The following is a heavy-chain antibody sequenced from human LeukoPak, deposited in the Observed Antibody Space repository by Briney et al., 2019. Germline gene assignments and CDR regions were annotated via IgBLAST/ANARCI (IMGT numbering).Heavy chain of an antibody. CDR1: GFTFDDYA. CDR3: AKARWEPNFDY. CDR2: INENGDIA. Sequence: GGSLRLSCAAFGFTFDDYAMHWVRQGPGKSLEWVSLINENGDIAYYGDSVRGRFTVSRDNAKNSLYLQMNSLTTEDTALYYCAKARWEPNFDYWGQGTLVTVSS. V-gene: IGHV3-43*02. D-gene: IGHD1-26*01. J-gene: IGHJ4*02.